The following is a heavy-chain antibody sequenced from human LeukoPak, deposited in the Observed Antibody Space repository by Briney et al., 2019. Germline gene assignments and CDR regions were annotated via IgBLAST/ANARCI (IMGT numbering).Heavy chain of an antibody. D-gene: IGHD2-15*01. CDR1: GFTFSNYG. CDR2: ISYDGSNK. J-gene: IGHJ4*02. CDR3: AKDRSYCSGGSCYAVDH. V-gene: IGHV3-30*18. Sequence: PGGSLRLSCAASGFTFSNYGMHWVRQAPGKGLEWVAVISYDGSNKYYADSVKGRFTISRDNSKNRVYLEMNSLRAEDTAVYYRAKDRSYCSGGSCYAVDHWGQGTLVTVSS.